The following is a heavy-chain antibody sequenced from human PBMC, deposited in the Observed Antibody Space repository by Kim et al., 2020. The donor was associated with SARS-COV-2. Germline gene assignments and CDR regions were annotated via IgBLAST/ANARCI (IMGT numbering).Heavy chain of an antibody. D-gene: IGHD6-19*01. V-gene: IGHV1-2*02. CDR3: ARAEAVAGVVPFGY. Sequence: QKFQGRVTMTRDTSISTAYMELSRLRSDDTAVYYCARAEAVAGVVPFGYWGQGTLVTVSS. J-gene: IGHJ4*02.